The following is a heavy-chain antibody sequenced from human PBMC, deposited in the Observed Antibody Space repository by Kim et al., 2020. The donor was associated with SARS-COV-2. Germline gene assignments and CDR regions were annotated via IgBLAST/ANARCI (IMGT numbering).Heavy chain of an antibody. CDR1: GGSISSYY. Sequence: SETLSLTCTVSGGSISSYYWSWIRQPPGKGLEWIGYIYYSGSTNYNPSLKSRVTISVDTSKNQFSLKLSSVTAADTAVYYCARHVVVPAAMHAVDVWGQGTTVTVSS. J-gene: IGHJ6*02. CDR3: ARHVVVPAAMHAVDV. CDR2: IYYSGST. D-gene: IGHD2-2*01. V-gene: IGHV4-59*01.